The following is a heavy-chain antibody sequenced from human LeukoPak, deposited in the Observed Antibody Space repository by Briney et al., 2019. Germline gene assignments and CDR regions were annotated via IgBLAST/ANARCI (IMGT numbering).Heavy chain of an antibody. CDR3: ARDLGITMVRGVQPLVGSYYYYGMDV. J-gene: IGHJ6*02. Sequence: SVEVSCKASGGTFSSYAISWVRQAPGQGLEWMGGIIPIFGTANYAQKFQGRVTITADESTSTAYMELSSLRSEDTAVYYCARDLGITMVRGVQPLVGSYYYYGMDVWGQGTTVTVSS. CDR2: IIPIFGTA. CDR1: GGTFSSYA. D-gene: IGHD3-10*01. V-gene: IGHV1-69*01.